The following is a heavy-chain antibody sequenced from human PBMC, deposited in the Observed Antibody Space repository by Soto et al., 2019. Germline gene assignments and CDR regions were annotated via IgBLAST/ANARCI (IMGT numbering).Heavy chain of an antibody. D-gene: IGHD3-22*01. CDR2: VTQTGNT. CDR3: ARGKSGLPTNYYKGIHWLDP. Sequence: QVQLQHWGAGLVKPSETLSLSCAIYGGSFSGYYWSWIRQSPGKGLEWIGDVTQTGNTNYNPSLKTRVTISGDTSKNHFSLQLRSVTGADTAVYYCARGKSGLPTNYYKGIHWLDPWGHGTLVTVSS. J-gene: IGHJ5*02. V-gene: IGHV4-34*01. CDR1: GGSFSGYY.